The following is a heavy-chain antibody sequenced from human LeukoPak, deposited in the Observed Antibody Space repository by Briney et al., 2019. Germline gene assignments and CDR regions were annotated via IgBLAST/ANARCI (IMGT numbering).Heavy chain of an antibody. CDR3: AKAFRIVGIGNPDDAFDV. Sequence: GGSLRLSCAASGFTFSSYSMNWVRQAPGKRLEWVSSISSSSSYIYYADSVKGRFTISRDNAKNSLYLQMNSLRAEDSGIYYCAKAFRIVGIGNPDDAFDVWGQGTVVTVS. CDR2: ISSSSSYI. J-gene: IGHJ3*01. CDR1: GFTFSSYS. V-gene: IGHV3-21*04. D-gene: IGHD1-26*01.